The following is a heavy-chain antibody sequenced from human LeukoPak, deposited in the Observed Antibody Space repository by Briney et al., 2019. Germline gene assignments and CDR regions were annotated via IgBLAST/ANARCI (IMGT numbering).Heavy chain of an antibody. CDR3: ARDHQSNYDRWLLDY. CDR2: IYYSGTT. D-gene: IGHD4-11*01. J-gene: IGHJ4*02. Sequence: SETLSLTCTVSGGSISSYYWSWIRQPPGKGLEWIGYIYYSGTTNYNPSLKSRVTISVDTSKNQFSLKLSSVTAADTAVYYCARDHQSNYDRWLLDYWGQGTLVTVSS. CDR1: GGSISSYY. V-gene: IGHV4-59*01.